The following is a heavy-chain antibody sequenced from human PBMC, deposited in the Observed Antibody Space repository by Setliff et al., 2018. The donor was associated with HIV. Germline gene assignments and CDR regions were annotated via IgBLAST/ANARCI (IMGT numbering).Heavy chain of an antibody. V-gene: IGHV5-51*01. CDR2: IYPGDSDT. Sequence: GASLKISCQGSGYSFTSYWIGWVRQMPGKGLEWMGIIYPGDSDTRYSPSFQGQDTISADKSISTAYLQWSSLRASDTAIYYCAAVVAASHAFDIWGQGAMVTVSS. CDR1: GYSFTSYW. J-gene: IGHJ3*02. CDR3: AAVVAASHAFDI. D-gene: IGHD2-15*01.